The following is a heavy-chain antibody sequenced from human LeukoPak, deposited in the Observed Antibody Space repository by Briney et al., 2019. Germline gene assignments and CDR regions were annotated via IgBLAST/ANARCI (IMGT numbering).Heavy chain of an antibody. CDR2: IYSGGST. CDR1: GFTVSSSY. CDR3: ARDNYDSSGYYYPFDY. V-gene: IGHV3-53*01. Sequence: PGGSLRLSCAASGFTVSSSYMSWDRQAPGKGLEWVSVIYSGGSTYYADSVKGRFTISRDNSKNTLYLQMDSLRAEDTAKYYCARDNYDSSGYYYPFDYWGQGILVTVSS. J-gene: IGHJ4*02. D-gene: IGHD3-22*01.